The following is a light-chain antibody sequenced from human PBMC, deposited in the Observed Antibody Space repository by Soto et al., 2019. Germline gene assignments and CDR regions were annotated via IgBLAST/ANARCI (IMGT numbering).Light chain of an antibody. J-gene: IGLJ1*01. CDR1: SSNIGSNT. V-gene: IGLV1-44*01. CDR3: AAWDDSLNGYV. CDR2: SNN. Sequence: QSVLTQPPSASGTPGQRVTISCSGSSSNIGSNTVNWYQQLPGTAPKLLIYSNNQRPSGVPDRFSGSKSGTSASLAISGFQSEDEADYYCAAWDDSLNGYVFGTGTKGTVL.